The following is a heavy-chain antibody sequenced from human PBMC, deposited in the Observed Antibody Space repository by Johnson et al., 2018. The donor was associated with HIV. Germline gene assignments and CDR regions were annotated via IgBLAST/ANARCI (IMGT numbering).Heavy chain of an antibody. CDR1: GFTVSTNY. Sequence: VQLVESGGGLVQPGGSLRLSCAVSGFTVSTNYMSWVRQTPGKGLEWVANIKQDGSEKYYVDSVKGRFTISRDNAKNSLYLQMNSLRAEDTAVYYCARGGAGVAAAEDAFDIWGQGTMVTVSS. J-gene: IGHJ3*02. V-gene: IGHV3-7*03. D-gene: IGHD6-13*01. CDR2: IKQDGSEK. CDR3: ARGGAGVAAAEDAFDI.